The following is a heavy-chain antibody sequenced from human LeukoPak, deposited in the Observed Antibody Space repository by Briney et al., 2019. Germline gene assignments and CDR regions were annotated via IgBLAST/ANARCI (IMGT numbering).Heavy chain of an antibody. J-gene: IGHJ4*02. CDR2: ISSSSSYI. CDR1: GFTFSSYS. D-gene: IGHD2-15*01. V-gene: IGHV3-21*04. CDR3: AKGTKLAVAANNYLDY. Sequence: PGGSLRLSCAASGFTFSSYSMNWVRQAPGKGLEWVPSISSSSSYIYYADSVKGRFTISRDNAKNSLYLQMNSLRAEDTAVYYCAKGTKLAVAANNYLDYWGQGTLLTVSS.